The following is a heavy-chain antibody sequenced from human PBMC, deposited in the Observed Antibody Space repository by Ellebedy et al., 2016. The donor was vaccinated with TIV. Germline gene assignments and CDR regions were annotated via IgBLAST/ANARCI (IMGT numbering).Heavy chain of an antibody. V-gene: IGHV3-33*03. CDR3: ATDQAGGSGIDY. D-gene: IGHD3-10*01. CDR1: GFTFNNYG. Sequence: GESLKISCAASGFTFNNYGMHWVRQAPGKGLEWVAIIWYDGSNEHYADSVKGRFSISRDNAKSTLYLQMNTLRAEDTAVYYCATDQAGGSGIDYWGQGTLVTVSS. J-gene: IGHJ4*02. CDR2: IWYDGSNE.